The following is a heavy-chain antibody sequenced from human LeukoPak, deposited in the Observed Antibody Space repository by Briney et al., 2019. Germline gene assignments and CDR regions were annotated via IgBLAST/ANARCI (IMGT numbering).Heavy chain of an antibody. CDR1: GYSFTSYW. D-gene: IGHD3-22*01. CDR3: ARTNYYDSSGYLKSDVGAFDI. J-gene: IGHJ3*02. Sequence: GESLKISCKGSGYSFTSYWIGWVRQMPGKGLEWMGIIYPGDSDTRYSPSFQGQVTISADKSISTAYLQWSSLKASDTAMYYCARTNYYDSSGYLKSDVGAFDIWGQGTMVTVSS. V-gene: IGHV5-51*01. CDR2: IYPGDSDT.